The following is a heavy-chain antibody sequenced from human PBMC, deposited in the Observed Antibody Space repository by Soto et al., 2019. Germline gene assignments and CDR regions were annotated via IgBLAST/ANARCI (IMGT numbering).Heavy chain of an antibody. CDR3: ARAPRIAVAGVVGYYYGMDV. CDR1: RDSVSSNSAA. CDR2: TYYRSKWYN. D-gene: IGHD6-19*01. Sequence: QTLSLTCAISRDSVSSNSAAWNWIRQSPSRGLEWLGRTYYRSKWYNDYAVSVKSRITINPDTSKNQFSLQLNSVTPEDTAVYYCARAPRIAVAGVVGYYYGMDVWGQGTTVTVSS. V-gene: IGHV6-1*01. J-gene: IGHJ6*02.